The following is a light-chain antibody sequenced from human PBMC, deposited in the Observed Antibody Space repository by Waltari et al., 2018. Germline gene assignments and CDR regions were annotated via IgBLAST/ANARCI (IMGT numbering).Light chain of an antibody. CDR3: MEALQSVT. V-gene: IGKV2-28*01. J-gene: IGKJ5*01. Sequence: DIAMTQSPLSLPVPPGEPASTSCRSSQSLLHSNGYNYLDWYLQKPGQSPQILIYLASNRASGVPDRFSGSGSGTDFTLKISRVEAEDAGVYYCMEALQSVTFGQGTRLEIK. CDR2: LAS. CDR1: QSLLHSNGYNY.